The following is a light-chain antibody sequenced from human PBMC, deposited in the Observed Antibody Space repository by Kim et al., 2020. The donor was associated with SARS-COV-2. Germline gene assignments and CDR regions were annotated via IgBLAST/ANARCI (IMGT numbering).Light chain of an antibody. J-gene: IGLJ1*01. V-gene: IGLV1-40*01. CDR2: GNG. CDR3: QSYDSSLSGSV. Sequence: TIPLTGGRPKIGAFYGVQWYQQLPGTAPKRLIYGNGNRPSGVPDRFSGSKSGTSASLAIAGLQAEDEADYCCQSYDSSLSGSVFGTGTKVTVL. CDR1: RPKIGAFYG.